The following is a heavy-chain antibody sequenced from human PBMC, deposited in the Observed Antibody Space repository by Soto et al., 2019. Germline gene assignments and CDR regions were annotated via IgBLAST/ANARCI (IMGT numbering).Heavy chain of an antibody. J-gene: IGHJ4*02. CDR3: ARAIDELELDY. Sequence: GGSLRLSCAASGFTVSSNYMSWVRQAPGKGLEWVSVIYSGGSTYYADSVKGRFTISRDNSKNTLYLQMNSLRAEDTAVYYCARAIDELELDYWGQGTLVTVSS. CDR1: GFTVSSNY. D-gene: IGHD1-7*01. CDR2: IYSGGST. V-gene: IGHV3-53*01.